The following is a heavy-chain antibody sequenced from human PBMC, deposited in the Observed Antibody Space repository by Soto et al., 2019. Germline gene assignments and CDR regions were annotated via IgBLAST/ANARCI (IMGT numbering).Heavy chain of an antibody. V-gene: IGHV4-59*08. Sequence: SSETLSLTCTVSDGSISSYYWSWIRQPPGKGLEWIGYIYYTGSTNYSPSLKSRVTISIDTSKNQFSLKLRSVTAADTAVYYCARVYCRSSSCYDVFDYWGQGTPVTVSS. CDR2: IYYTGST. D-gene: IGHD2-2*01. CDR1: DGSISSYY. CDR3: ARVYCRSSSCYDVFDY. J-gene: IGHJ4*02.